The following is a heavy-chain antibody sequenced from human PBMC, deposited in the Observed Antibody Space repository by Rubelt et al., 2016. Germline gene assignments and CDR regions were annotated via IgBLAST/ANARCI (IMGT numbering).Heavy chain of an antibody. CDR2: ISSSGSTI. Sequence: EVQLVESGGGLVQPGGSLRLSCAASGFTFSSYDMNWVRQAPGKGLEWVSYISSSGSTIKYADSVKGRFTISRDNAKNSLYLQMHSLRAEDTAVYYCARYLSRYSSWYHPLGGQGTLVTVSS. V-gene: IGHV3-48*03. CDR1: GFTFSSYD. J-gene: IGHJ4*02. D-gene: IGHD6-13*01. CDR3: ARYLSRYSSWYHPL.